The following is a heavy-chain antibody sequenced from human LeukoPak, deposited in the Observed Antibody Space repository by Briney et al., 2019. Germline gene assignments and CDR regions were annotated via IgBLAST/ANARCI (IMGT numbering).Heavy chain of an antibody. CDR1: GFTFSIYA. V-gene: IGHV3-23*01. J-gene: IGHJ5*02. CDR2: ITGNGGNR. D-gene: IGHD5-12*01. Sequence: GGSLRLSCAASGFTFSIYAMSWVRQAPGKGLEWISAITGNGGNRYYADSVKGRFTISRDNSKNTLYLQMNSLRVEDTAVYYCARDIRQGNKGNWFDPWGQGSLVTVSS. CDR3: ARDIRQGNKGNWFDP.